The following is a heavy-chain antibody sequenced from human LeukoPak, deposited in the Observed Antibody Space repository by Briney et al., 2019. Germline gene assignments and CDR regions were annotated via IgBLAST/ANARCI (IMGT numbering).Heavy chain of an antibody. CDR3: ARGKRGYSGYVCLN. J-gene: IGHJ4*02. Sequence: GGSLRLSCAASGFTFSSYAMSWVRQAPGKGLEWVSYISSSGSTIYYADSVKGRFTISRDNAKNSLYLQMNSLRAEDTAVYYCARGKRGYSGYVCLNWGQGTLVTVSS. CDR1: GFTFSSYA. D-gene: IGHD5-12*01. V-gene: IGHV3-48*04. CDR2: ISSSGSTI.